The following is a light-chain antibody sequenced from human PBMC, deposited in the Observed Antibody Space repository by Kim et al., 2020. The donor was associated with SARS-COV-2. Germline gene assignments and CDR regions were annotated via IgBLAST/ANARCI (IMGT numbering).Light chain of an antibody. V-gene: IGLV3-1*01. CDR2: QDS. Sequence: VSPGQTASITCAGDKLGDKYAFWYQQRPGHAPVQVIYQDSKRPSGIPERFSGSNSGNTAALTIIGTQAMDEADYYCQAWDSSNVVFGGGTQLTVL. CDR3: QAWDSSNVV. J-gene: IGLJ2*01. CDR1: KLGDKY.